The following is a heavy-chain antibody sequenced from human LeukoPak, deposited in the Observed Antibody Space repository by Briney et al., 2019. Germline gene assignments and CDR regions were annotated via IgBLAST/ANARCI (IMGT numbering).Heavy chain of an antibody. D-gene: IGHD2-2*01. CDR1: TYSISSYY. J-gene: IGHJ3*02. CDR3: ARWGNIVVVPAAIAAFDI. Sequence: SETLSLTCAVSTYSISSYYWSWIRQPPGKGLEWIGYIYYSGSTNYNPSLKSRVTISVDTSKNQFSLELSSVTAADTAVYYCARWGNIVVVPAAIAAFDIWGQGTMVTVSS. V-gene: IGHV4-59*01. CDR2: IYYSGST.